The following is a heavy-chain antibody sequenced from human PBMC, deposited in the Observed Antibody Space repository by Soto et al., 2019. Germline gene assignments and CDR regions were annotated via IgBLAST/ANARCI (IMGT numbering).Heavy chain of an antibody. CDR2: IYYSGST. CDR3: ASAERINWFDP. Sequence: SETLSLTCTVSGGSISSGDYYWSWIRQPPGKGLEWIGYIYYSGSTYYNQSLKSRVTISVDTSKNQFSLKLSSVTAADMAVYYCASAERINWFDPRGQGTLVTVSS. D-gene: IGHD1-1*01. CDR1: GGSISSGDYY. J-gene: IGHJ5*02. V-gene: IGHV4-30-4*01.